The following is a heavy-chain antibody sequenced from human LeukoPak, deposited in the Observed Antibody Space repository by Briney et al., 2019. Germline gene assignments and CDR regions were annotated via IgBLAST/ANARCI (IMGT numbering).Heavy chain of an antibody. CDR3: TRVVNGGHFDY. V-gene: IGHV4-59*01. D-gene: IGHD2-8*01. CDR2: VYHTGTS. CDR1: GDSLNDYY. J-gene: IGHJ4*02. Sequence: SETLSLTCTVTGDSLNDYYWTWIRQPPGKGLEWIGYVYHTGTSGYHPSLKSRVAMSLDTSKNQLSLKLSSVTAADTAVYFCTRVVNGGHFDYWGQGTLVTVSS.